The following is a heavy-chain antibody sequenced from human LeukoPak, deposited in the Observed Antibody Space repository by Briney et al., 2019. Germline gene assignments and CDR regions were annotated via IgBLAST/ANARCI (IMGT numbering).Heavy chain of an antibody. CDR1: GFTFSNYW. J-gene: IGHJ4*02. D-gene: IGHD6-6*01. Sequence: PGGSLRLSCAASGFTFSNYWVSWVRQAPGKELEWVAIIRQDGSEKKYVDSVKGRFTISRDNAKNSLYLEMNSLRAEDTAVYYCTRFSRSSSSNYWGQGTLVTVSS. CDR3: TRFSRSSSSNY. V-gene: IGHV3-7*01. CDR2: IRQDGSEK.